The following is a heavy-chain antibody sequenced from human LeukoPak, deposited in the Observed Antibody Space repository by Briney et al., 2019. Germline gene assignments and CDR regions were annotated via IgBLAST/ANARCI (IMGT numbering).Heavy chain of an antibody. CDR2: ISSSSNVI. V-gene: IGHV3-48*01. J-gene: IGHJ4*02. CDR1: GFTFTSFA. Sequence: GGSLRLSCVSGGFTFTSFATNWVRQAPGKGLQWVAYISSSSNVILYADSVKGRFIISRDNAKNLLYLQMDSPRVDDTALYYCARADPIYDFWSGGDFWGQGTLVSVSS. D-gene: IGHD3-3*01. CDR3: ARADPIYDFWSGGDF.